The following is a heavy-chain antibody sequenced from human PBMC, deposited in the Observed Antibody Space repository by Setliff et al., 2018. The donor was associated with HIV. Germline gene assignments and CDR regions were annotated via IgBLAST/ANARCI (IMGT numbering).Heavy chain of an antibody. CDR1: GGSININNYY. V-gene: IGHV4-39*01. CDR2: IYYSGAT. D-gene: IGHD3-16*01. Sequence: SETLSLTCTVSGGSININNYYWGWIRQPPGKGLEWIGSIYYSGATYYKPSLKSRLTIAIDTSKNQFSLKLRSVTAADTAVYYCARHGGRYVGYFESWGQGTLVTVSS. CDR3: ARHGGRYVGYFES. J-gene: IGHJ4*02.